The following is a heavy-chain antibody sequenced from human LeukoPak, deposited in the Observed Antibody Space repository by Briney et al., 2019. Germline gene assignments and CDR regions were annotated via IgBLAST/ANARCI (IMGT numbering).Heavy chain of an antibody. D-gene: IGHD3-22*01. CDR3: ARDGASYDSSGYY. V-gene: IGHV4-34*01. CDR1: GGSFSGYY. CDR2: INHSGST. J-gene: IGHJ4*02. Sequence: PSETLSLTCAVYGGSFSGYYWSWIRQPPGKGLEWIGEINHSGSTNYNPSLKSRVTISVDTSKNQFSLKLSSVTAADTAVYYCARDGASYDSSGYYWGQGTLVTVSS.